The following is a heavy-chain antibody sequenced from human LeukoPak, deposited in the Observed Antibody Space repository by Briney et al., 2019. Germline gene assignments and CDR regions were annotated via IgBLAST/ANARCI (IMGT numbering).Heavy chain of an antibody. Sequence: KPSETLSLTYTVSGGSISSSSYYWNWIRQAAGKGLEWIGRMYIGGRTTYNPSLKSRVTISLETTENQFSLRLRSVTAADTAVYYCAREGIAVADTYYYYYMDVWGKGTWVTVSS. CDR3: AREGIAVADTYYYYYMDV. CDR1: GGSISSSSYY. J-gene: IGHJ6*03. D-gene: IGHD6-19*01. V-gene: IGHV4-61*02. CDR2: MYIGGRT.